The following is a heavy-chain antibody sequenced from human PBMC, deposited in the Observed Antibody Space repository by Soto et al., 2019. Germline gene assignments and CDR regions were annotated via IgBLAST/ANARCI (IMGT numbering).Heavy chain of an antibody. D-gene: IGHD1-26*01. J-gene: IGHJ4*02. Sequence: QVQLVESGGGVVQPGRSLRLSCAASGFTFSSYGMHWVRQAPGKGLEWVAVISYDGSNKYYADSVKGRFTISRDNSKNTLYLPMNSLRAEDTAVYYCAKATGSYYFLDYWGQGTLVTVSS. CDR1: GFTFSSYG. V-gene: IGHV3-30*18. CDR3: AKATGSYYFLDY. CDR2: ISYDGSNK.